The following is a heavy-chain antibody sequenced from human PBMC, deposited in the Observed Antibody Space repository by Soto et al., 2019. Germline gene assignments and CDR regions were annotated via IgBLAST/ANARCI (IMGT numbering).Heavy chain of an antibody. CDR3: ARGWSSGWDLYNWFDP. Sequence: QVQLQESGPGLVKPSQTLSLTCTVSGGCISSGDYYWSWIRQPPGKALEWIGYIYYSGSTYYNPSLKSRVTISVDTSKNQFSLKLSSVTAADTAVYYRARGWSSGWDLYNWFDPWGQGTLVTVSS. CDR1: GGCISSGDYY. D-gene: IGHD6-19*01. V-gene: IGHV4-30-4*01. CDR2: IYYSGST. J-gene: IGHJ5*02.